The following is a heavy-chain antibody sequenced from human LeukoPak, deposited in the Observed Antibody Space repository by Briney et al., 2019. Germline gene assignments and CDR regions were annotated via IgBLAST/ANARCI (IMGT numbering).Heavy chain of an antibody. CDR2: ISSSSSYI. CDR1: GFSFSDYA. V-gene: IGHV3-21*01. J-gene: IGHJ4*02. CDR3: ARDSRMITFGGVTYYFDY. Sequence: GGSLRLSCAASGFSFSDYAMHWVRQAPGKGLEWVSSISSSSSYIYYADSVKGRFTISRDNAKNSLYLQMNSLRAEDTAVYYCARDSRMITFGGVTYYFDYWGQGTLVTVSS. D-gene: IGHD3-16*01.